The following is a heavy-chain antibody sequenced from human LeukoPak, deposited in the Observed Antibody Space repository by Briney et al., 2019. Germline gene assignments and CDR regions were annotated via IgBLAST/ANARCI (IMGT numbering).Heavy chain of an antibody. CDR3: ARVGAYCGGDCWFEDY. D-gene: IGHD2-21*01. CDR2: ISNGGNT. Sequence: SETLSLTCTVSGGPIGSGDLHWGWIRQPPGKGLEWIGSISNGGNTYSSASLKSRVTISVDTSKNQFSLKLSSVTAADTAVYYCARVGAYCGGDCWFEDYWGQGTLVTVSS. CDR1: GGPIGSGDLH. J-gene: IGHJ4*02. V-gene: IGHV4-39*07.